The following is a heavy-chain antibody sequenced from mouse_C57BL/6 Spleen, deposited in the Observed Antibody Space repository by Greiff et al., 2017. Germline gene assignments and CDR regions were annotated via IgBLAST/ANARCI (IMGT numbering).Heavy chain of an antibody. CDR3: ARYGYYGSSLAWFAY. V-gene: IGHV1-42*01. D-gene: IGHD1-1*01. CDR1: GYSFTGYY. Sequence: VQLQQSGPELVKPGASVKISCKASGYSFTGYYMNWVKQSPEKSLEWIGEINPSTGGTTYNQKFKAKATLTVDKSSSTAYMQLKSLTSEDSAVYYCARYGYYGSSLAWFAYWGQGTLVTVSA. J-gene: IGHJ3*01. CDR2: INPSTGGT.